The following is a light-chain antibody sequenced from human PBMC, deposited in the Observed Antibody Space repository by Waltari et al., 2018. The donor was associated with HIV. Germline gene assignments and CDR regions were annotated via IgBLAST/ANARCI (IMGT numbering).Light chain of an antibody. CDR3: QSFDSGPTAVV. CDR2: DNN. J-gene: IGLJ2*01. V-gene: IGLV1-40*01. Sequence: QSVLTQPPSVSGAPGQRVSISCPGSSSNLGAGFDAQWYQQLPGAAPRLLIYDNNNRPSGVPGRFSGSRSGTSASLAITGLQADDEADYYCQSFDSGPTAVVFGGGTKLTVL. CDR1: SSNLGAGFD.